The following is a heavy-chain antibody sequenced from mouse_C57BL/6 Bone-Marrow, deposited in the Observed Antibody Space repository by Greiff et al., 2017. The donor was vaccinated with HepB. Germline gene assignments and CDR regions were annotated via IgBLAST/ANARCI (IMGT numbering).Heavy chain of an antibody. D-gene: IGHD2-3*01. V-gene: IGHV5-9-1*02. CDR1: GFTFSSYA. CDR2: ISSGGDYI. CDR3: TRDNGYYFYAMDY. J-gene: IGHJ4*01. Sequence: EVKLMESGEGLVKPGGSLKLSCAASGFTFSSYAMSWVRQTPEKRLEWVAYISSGGDYIYYADTVKGRFTISRDNARNTLYLQMSSLKSEDTAMYYCTRDNGYYFYAMDYWGQGTSVTVSS.